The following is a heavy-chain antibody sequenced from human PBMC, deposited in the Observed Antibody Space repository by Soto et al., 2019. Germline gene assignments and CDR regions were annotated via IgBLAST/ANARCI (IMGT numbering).Heavy chain of an antibody. CDR1: GLTFSSYS. CDR3: ARDGLLWFGEHVYYYGMDV. J-gene: IGHJ6*02. V-gene: IGHV3-48*02. Sequence: PGGSLRLSCAASGLTFSSYSMNWVRQAPGKGLEWVSYISSSSSTIYYADSVKGRFTISRDNAKNSLYLQMNSLRDEDTAVYYCARDGLLWFGEHVYYYGMDVWGQGTTVTVSS. CDR2: ISSSSSTI. D-gene: IGHD3-10*01.